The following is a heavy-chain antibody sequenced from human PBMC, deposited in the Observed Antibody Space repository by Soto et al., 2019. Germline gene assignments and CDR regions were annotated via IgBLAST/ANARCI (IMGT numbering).Heavy chain of an antibody. Sequence: GGALRLYCAASGFTFSSYSMNWVRHAPRKGLEWVSSISSSSSYIYYADSVKGRFTISRDNAKNSLYLQMNSLRAEDTAVYYCARDTDSSGWYNWFDPWGQGTLVTVSS. J-gene: IGHJ5*02. CDR1: GFTFSSYS. D-gene: IGHD6-19*01. CDR3: ARDTDSSGWYNWFDP. V-gene: IGHV3-21*01. CDR2: ISSSSSYI.